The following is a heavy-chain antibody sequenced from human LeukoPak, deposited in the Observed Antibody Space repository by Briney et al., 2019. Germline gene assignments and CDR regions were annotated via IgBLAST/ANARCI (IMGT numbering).Heavy chain of an antibody. Sequence: GGSLRLSCAASGFTFSSYSMNWVRQAPGKGLEWVSSISSSSSYIYYADSVKGRFTISRDNAKNSLYLQMNSLRAEDTALYYCAKDISSHYSSGYRFDYWGQGTLVTVSS. D-gene: IGHD3-22*01. V-gene: IGHV3-21*04. CDR3: AKDISSHYSSGYRFDY. CDR2: ISSSSSYI. CDR1: GFTFSSYS. J-gene: IGHJ4*02.